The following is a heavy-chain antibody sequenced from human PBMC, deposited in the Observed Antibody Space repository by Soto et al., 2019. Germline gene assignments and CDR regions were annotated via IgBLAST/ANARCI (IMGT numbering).Heavy chain of an antibody. CDR3: AKIHSGSSEDAFDV. D-gene: IGHD6-19*01. CDR1: GCTFSSYA. V-gene: IGHV3-23*01. J-gene: IGHJ3*01. Sequence: EVQLLESGGGLVQPGGSQRLSCAASGCTFSSYAMSWVRQGPGKGLEWVTLISGSGGVTDYADSVKGRFTVSRDNSKNTMYLELNSLTAGDTAIYYCAKIHSGSSEDAFDVWGQGTVVTVSS. CDR2: ISGSGGVT.